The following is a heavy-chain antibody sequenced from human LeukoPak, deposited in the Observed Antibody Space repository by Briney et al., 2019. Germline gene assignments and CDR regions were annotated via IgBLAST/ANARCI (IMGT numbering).Heavy chain of an antibody. V-gene: IGHV3-74*01. Sequence: PGGSLRLSCAASGFTFSSYWMHWVRQAPGKGLVWVSRINSDGSSTSYADSVKGRFTISRDNAKNTLYLQMNSLRAEDTAVYYCARGLRRSGYTPQFDYWGQGTLVTVSS. J-gene: IGHJ4*02. D-gene: IGHD3-3*01. CDR3: ARGLRRSGYTPQFDY. CDR2: INSDGSST. CDR1: GFTFSSYW.